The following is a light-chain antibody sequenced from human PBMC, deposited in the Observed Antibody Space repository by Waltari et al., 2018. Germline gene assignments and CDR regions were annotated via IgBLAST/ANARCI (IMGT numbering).Light chain of an antibody. V-gene: IGKV2-28*01. J-gene: IGKJ2*01. Sequence: IVMTQSPLSLPVTPGEPASISCRSSQSLLHTNGYNYLDWYLQKPGQSPQLLIYLGSCRASGVHDRFSGRGSGTDFTLKISRVEAEDVGVYYCMQALQTQMYTFGQGTKLEVK. CDR2: LGS. CDR1: QSLLHTNGYNY. CDR3: MQALQTQMYT.